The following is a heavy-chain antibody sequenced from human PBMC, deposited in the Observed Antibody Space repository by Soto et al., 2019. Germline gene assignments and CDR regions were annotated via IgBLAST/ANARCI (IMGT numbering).Heavy chain of an antibody. Sequence: DVQLLESGGGLVQPEGSLRLSCAASGFTFSSYAMDWVRQGPGKGLEWVAVVSIGGSTHYADSVRGRFTISRDNSKNTLSLQMNSLKSEDMAVYFCAKRRGAGGHFDYWGQGALVTVSS. CDR1: GFTFSSYA. J-gene: IGHJ4*02. D-gene: IGHD2-15*01. CDR3: AKRRGAGGHFDY. CDR2: VSIGGST. V-gene: IGHV3-23*01.